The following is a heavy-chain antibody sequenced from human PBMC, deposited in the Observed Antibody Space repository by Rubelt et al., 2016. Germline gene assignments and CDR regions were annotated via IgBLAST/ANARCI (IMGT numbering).Heavy chain of an antibody. V-gene: IGHV3-64*02. CDR3: ARDPWRGVKDY. CDR1: GFSFSSYA. CDR2: ISSNGGST. Sequence: RGGSMRLSCAVSGFSFSSYAMHWVRQAPGKGLEYVSGISSNGGSTYHADSVKGRFTISRDNSKNSLYLQMNSLRAEDTAVYYCARDPWRGVKDYWGQGTLVTVSS. J-gene: IGHJ4*02. D-gene: IGHD3-16*01.